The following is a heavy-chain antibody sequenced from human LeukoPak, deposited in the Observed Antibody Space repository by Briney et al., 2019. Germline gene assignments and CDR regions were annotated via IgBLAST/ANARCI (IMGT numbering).Heavy chain of an antibody. CDR3: ARVYYSSSYDYWYFDL. CDR2: IYYSGST. Sequence: PSETLSLTCTVSGGSISSSFNYWGWIRQPQGKGLEWIGSIYYSGSTYYNPSLKSRVTISVDTSKNQFSLKLSSVTAADTAVYYCARVYYSSSYDYWYFDLWGRGTLVTVSS. J-gene: IGHJ2*01. V-gene: IGHV4-39*07. CDR1: GGSISSSFNY. D-gene: IGHD6-13*01.